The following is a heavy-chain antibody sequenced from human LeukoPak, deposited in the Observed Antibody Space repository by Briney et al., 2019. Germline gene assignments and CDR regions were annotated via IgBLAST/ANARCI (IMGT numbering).Heavy chain of an antibody. CDR2: TYPGDSDT. CDR3: ARRLVSIDYFDY. V-gene: IGHV5-51*01. CDR1: GYSFSSYW. D-gene: IGHD6-6*01. Sequence: LGESLKISCKGSGYSFSSYWIAWVRQIPGKGLEWMGITYPGDSDTRYSPSFQGQVTISADKSISTAYLQWSSLKASDTAMYYCARRLVSIDYFDYWGQGTLVTVSS. J-gene: IGHJ4*02.